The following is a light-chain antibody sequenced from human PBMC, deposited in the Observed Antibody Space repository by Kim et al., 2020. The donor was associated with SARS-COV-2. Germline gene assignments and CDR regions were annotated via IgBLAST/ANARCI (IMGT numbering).Light chain of an antibody. CDR1: KLGDKY. CDR2: QDS. Sequence: VSPGQTASITCTGDKLGDKYACWYQQKPGQSPVLDIYQDSKRPSGIPERFSGSNSGNTATLTISGTQAMDEADYYCQAWDSSTVVFGGGTQLTVL. V-gene: IGLV3-1*01. CDR3: QAWDSSTVV. J-gene: IGLJ2*01.